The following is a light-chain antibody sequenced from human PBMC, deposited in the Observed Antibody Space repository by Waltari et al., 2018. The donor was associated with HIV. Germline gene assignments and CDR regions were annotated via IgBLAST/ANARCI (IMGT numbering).Light chain of an antibody. J-gene: IGLJ3*02. CDR1: SSNIGSNY. V-gene: IGLV1-47*01. CDR2: RNN. Sequence: QSVLTQPPSASGTPGQRVTISCSGSSSNIGSNYGYWYQQLPGTAPKLLIYRNNQRPSGVPDRVSGSKSGTSASLAISGLRSEDEADYYCEAWDDSLSGLVFGGGTKVTVL. CDR3: EAWDDSLSGLV.